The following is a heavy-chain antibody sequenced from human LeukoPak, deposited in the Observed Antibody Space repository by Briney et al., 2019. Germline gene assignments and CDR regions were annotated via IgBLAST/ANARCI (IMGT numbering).Heavy chain of an antibody. J-gene: IGHJ4*02. V-gene: IGHV1-69*06. D-gene: IGHD3-10*01. CDR3: ARGYYYGSGSYNPYDY. CDR2: IIPIFGTA. Sequence: SVKVSCKASGGTFSSYAISWVRQAPGQGLEWMGGIIPIFGTANYAQKFQGRVTITADKSTSTACMELSSLRSEDTAVYYCARGYYYGSGSYNPYDYWGQGTLVTVSS. CDR1: GGTFSSYA.